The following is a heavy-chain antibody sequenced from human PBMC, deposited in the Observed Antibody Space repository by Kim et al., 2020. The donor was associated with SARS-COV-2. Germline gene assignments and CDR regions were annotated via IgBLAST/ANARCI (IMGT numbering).Heavy chain of an antibody. CDR1: GYTFTGYY. D-gene: IGHD1-26*01. Sequence: ASVKVSCKASGYTFTGYYMHWVRQAPGQGLEWMGWINPNSGGTNYAQKFQGRVTMTRDTSISTAYMELSRLRSDDTAVYYCARDLLALWGFDYWGQGTLVTVSS. CDR2: INPNSGGT. J-gene: IGHJ4*02. V-gene: IGHV1-2*02. CDR3: ARDLLALWGFDY.